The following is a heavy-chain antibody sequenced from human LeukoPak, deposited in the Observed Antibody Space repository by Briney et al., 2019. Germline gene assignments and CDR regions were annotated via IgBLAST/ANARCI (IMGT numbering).Heavy chain of an antibody. J-gene: IGHJ4*02. V-gene: IGHV3-30*02. CDR2: IRYDGSNK. CDR3: AKDLLTMVRGVFH. CDR1: GFTFSSYG. D-gene: IGHD3-10*01. Sequence: QAGGSLRLSCAASGFTFSSYGMHWVRQAPGKGLEWVAFIRYDGSNKYYADSVKGRFTISRDNSKNTLYLQMNSLRAEDTAVYYCAKDLLTMVRGVFHWGQGTLVTVSS.